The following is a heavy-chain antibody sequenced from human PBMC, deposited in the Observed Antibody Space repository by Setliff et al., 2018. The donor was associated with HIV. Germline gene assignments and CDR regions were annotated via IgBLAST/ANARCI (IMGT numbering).Heavy chain of an antibody. D-gene: IGHD6-19*01. Sequence: SETLSLTCTVSGGSISSYYWSWIRQPPGKGLEWIGYIYYSGSTNYNPSLKSRVTISVDTSKNQFSLKLSSVTAADTAVYYCARDRSSGRGYYYYYMDVWGKGTTVTVS. CDR2: IYYSGST. CDR1: GGSISSYY. J-gene: IGHJ6*03. V-gene: IGHV4-59*01. CDR3: ARDRSSGRGYYYYYMDV.